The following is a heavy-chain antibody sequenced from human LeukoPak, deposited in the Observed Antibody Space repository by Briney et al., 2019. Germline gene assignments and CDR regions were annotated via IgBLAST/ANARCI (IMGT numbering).Heavy chain of an antibody. V-gene: IGHV3-7*01. D-gene: IGHD6-19*01. CDR3: AREVAVAVPVY. Sequence: PGGSLRLSCAASGFTFSSHWMSWVRQAPGKGLEWVANIKQDGSEKYYVDSVKGRFTISRDNAKNSLYLQMNSLRAEDTAVYYCAREVAVAVPVYWGQGTLVTVSS. J-gene: IGHJ1*01. CDR2: IKQDGSEK. CDR1: GFTFSSHW.